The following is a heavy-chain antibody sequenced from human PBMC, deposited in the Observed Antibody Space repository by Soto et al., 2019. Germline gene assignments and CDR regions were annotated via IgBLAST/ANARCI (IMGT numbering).Heavy chain of an antibody. V-gene: IGHV3-33*01. D-gene: IGHD3-10*01. CDR2: IWYDGSNK. J-gene: IGHJ4*02. CDR1: GFTFSSYG. Sequence: QVQLVESGGGVVQPGRSLRLSCAASGFTFSSYGMHWVRQAPGKGLEWVAVIWYDGSNKYYADSLKGRFTISRDNSKNALYLQINCLRAKDTAVYYCARDAFSQNQPHWFGNACDYWGQGTLVTVSS. CDR3: ARDAFSQNQPHWFGNACDY.